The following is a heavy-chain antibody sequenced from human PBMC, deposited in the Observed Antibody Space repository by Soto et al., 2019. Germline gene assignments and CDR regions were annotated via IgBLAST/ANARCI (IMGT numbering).Heavy chain of an antibody. CDR1: GFTFSRYW. CDR2: IKLDGGEK. CDR3: ARVGPTYYWGKDV. V-gene: IGHV3-7*03. D-gene: IGHD3-10*01. J-gene: IGHJ6*02. Sequence: EVQLVESGGGLVQPGGSLRLSCAASGFTFSRYWMSWVRQAPGTGLEWVANIKLDGGEKYYVDSVKGRFTISRDNAQKPRLLQLNSLRAEDTAVYYRARVGPTYYWGKDVWGQGTTVRVAS.